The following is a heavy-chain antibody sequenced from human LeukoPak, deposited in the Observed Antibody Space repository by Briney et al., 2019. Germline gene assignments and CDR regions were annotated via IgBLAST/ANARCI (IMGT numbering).Heavy chain of an antibody. V-gene: IGHV3-30*18. Sequence: GGSLRLSCAASGFAFSSYGMHWVRQGPGKGLEWVAVISYDGSNKYYADSVKGRFTISRDNSKNTLYLQMNSLRAEDTAVYYCAKDLSYDNGDYGGGFFYYYYGMDVWGKGTTVTVSS. D-gene: IGHD4-17*01. J-gene: IGHJ6*04. CDR1: GFAFSSYG. CDR2: ISYDGSNK. CDR3: AKDLSYDNGDYGGGFFYYYYGMDV.